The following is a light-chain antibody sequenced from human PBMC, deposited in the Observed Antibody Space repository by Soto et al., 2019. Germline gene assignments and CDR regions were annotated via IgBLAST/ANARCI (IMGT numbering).Light chain of an antibody. CDR1: QSISSY. CDR3: QQSYSTPRT. CDR2: AAS. V-gene: IGKV1-39*01. Sequence: DIQMTQSPSSLSASVGDRFTITCRGSQSISSYLNWYQQKPGKAPKLLIYAASSLQSGVPSRFSGSVSGTDFTLTISSLQPEDFATYYCQQSYSTPRTFGQGTKVDIK. J-gene: IGKJ1*01.